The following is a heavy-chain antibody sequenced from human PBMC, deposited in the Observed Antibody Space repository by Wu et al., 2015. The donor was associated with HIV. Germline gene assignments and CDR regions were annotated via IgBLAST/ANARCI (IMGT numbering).Heavy chain of an antibody. Sequence: KPGASVKVSCKASGYTFTGYYMHWVRQAPGQGLEWMGWINPNSGGTNYAQKFQGRVTMTRDTSISTAYMELSRLRSDDTAVYYCARGHIVATISAFDIWGQGTMVTVSS. J-gene: IGHJ3*02. CDR2: INPNSGGT. D-gene: IGHD5-12*01. CDR1: GYTFTGYY. CDR3: ARGHIVATISAFDI. V-gene: IGHV1-2*02.